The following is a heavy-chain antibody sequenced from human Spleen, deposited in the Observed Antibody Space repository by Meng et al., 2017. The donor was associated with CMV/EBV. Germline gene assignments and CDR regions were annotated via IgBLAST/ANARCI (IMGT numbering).Heavy chain of an antibody. D-gene: IGHD3-16*02. CDR1: GGSFSGYY. V-gene: IGHV4-34*01. Sequence: SETLSLTCAVNGGSFSGYYWTWIRQPPGKGREWIGEINHSGSTNYNPSLKSRVTISVDTSKNQFTLKLRSVTAADTAVYYCARGSVIYGMDVWGQGTTVTVSS. CDR3: ARGSVIYGMDV. CDR2: INHSGST. J-gene: IGHJ6*02.